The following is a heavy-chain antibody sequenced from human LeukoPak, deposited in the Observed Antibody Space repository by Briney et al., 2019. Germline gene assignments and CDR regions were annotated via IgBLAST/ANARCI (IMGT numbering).Heavy chain of an antibody. V-gene: IGHV3-21*01. CDR3: ARDGERGELSLYMDY. Sequence: GGSLRLSCAASRFTFSDYSKNWVRQAPGKGLEWVSTISSSGSHIFYAASVKGRFTISRDNARNSLYLQMNSLRAEDTAEYYCARDGERGELSLYMDYWGQGTLVTVSS. J-gene: IGHJ4*02. D-gene: IGHD3-16*02. CDR1: RFTFSDYS. CDR2: ISSSGSHI.